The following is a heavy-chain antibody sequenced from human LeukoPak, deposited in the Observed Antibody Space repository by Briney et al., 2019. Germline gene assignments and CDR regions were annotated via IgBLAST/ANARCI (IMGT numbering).Heavy chain of an antibody. V-gene: IGHV3-9*01. D-gene: IGHD6-6*01. CDR3: AKAYGWGSSPSPVGY. CDR1: GFTFDDYA. J-gene: IGHJ4*02. CDR2: INWNSDNI. Sequence: GRSLRLSCAASGFTFDDYAMHWVRQAPGKGLEWVSGINWNSDNIGYADSVKGRFTISRDNAKNSLFLQMNSLRAEDTAFYYCAKAYGWGSSPSPVGYWGQGTLVTVSS.